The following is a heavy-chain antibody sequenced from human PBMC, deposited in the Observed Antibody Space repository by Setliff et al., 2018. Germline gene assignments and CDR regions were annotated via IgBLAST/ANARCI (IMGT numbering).Heavy chain of an antibody. CDR1: GFTFSSYS. CDR3: ARDRGSGSYFLRYFDY. V-gene: IGHV3-48*01. J-gene: IGHJ4*02. Sequence: MRLSCAASGFTFSSYSMNWVRQAPGKGLEWVSYISSSSSTIYYADSVKGRFTISRDNAKNSLYLQMNGLRAEDTAVYYCARDRGSGSYFLRYFDYWGQGTLVTVSS. CDR2: ISSSSSTI. D-gene: IGHD1-26*01.